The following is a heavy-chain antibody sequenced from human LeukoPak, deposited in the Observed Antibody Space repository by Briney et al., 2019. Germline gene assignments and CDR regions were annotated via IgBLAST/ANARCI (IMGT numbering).Heavy chain of an antibody. J-gene: IGHJ5*02. CDR2: INPNSGGT. D-gene: IGHD6-19*01. V-gene: IGHV1-2*02. CDR1: GYTFTGYY. Sequence: ASVKVSCKASGYTFTGYYMHWVRQAPGQGLEWMGWINPNSGGTNYAQKLQGRVTMTTDTSTSTAYMELRSLRSDDTAVYYCARDSSGWTNNWFDPWGQGTLVTVSS. CDR3: ARDSSGWTNNWFDP.